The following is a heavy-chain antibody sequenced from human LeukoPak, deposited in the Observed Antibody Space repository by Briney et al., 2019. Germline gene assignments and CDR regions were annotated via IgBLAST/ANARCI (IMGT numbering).Heavy chain of an antibody. CDR1: GGSISSGSYY. CDR2: IYTSGST. D-gene: IGHD3-3*01. V-gene: IGHV4-61*02. Sequence: NPSQTLSLTCTVSGGSISSGSYYWSWIRQPAGKGLEWIGRIYTSGSTNYNPSLKSRVTISVDTSKNQFSLKLSSVTAADTVVYYCAREREAFWSGPNWFDPWGQGTLVTVSS. CDR3: AREREAFWSGPNWFDP. J-gene: IGHJ5*02.